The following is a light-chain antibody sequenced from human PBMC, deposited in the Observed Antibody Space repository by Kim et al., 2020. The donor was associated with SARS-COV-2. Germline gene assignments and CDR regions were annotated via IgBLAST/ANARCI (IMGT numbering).Light chain of an antibody. Sequence: SYELTQPPSVSVAPGKTARITCGGNNIGSKSVHWYQQKPGQAPVLVIYYDSDRPSWIPERFSGSNSGNTATLTISRVEAGDEADYYCQVWVSSSDHRVFG. CDR3: QVWVSSSDHRV. CDR2: YDS. CDR1: NIGSKS. J-gene: IGLJ3*02. V-gene: IGLV3-21*04.